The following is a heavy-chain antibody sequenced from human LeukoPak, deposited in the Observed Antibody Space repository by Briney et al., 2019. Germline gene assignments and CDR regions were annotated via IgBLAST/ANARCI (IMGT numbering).Heavy chain of an antibody. Sequence: SETLSLTCTVSGDSISSYYWSWIRQPPGKGLEWIGEINHSGSTNYNPSLKSRVTISVDTSKNQFSLKLSSVTAADTAVYYCARGLGVVPAGGYWGQGTLVTVSS. CDR1: GDSISSYY. D-gene: IGHD2-2*01. CDR2: INHSGST. J-gene: IGHJ4*02. V-gene: IGHV4-34*01. CDR3: ARGLGVVPAGGY.